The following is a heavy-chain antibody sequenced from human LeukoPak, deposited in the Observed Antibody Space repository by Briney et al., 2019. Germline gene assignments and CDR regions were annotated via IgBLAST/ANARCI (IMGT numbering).Heavy chain of an antibody. CDR3: ARDPGEWELPYYFDY. CDR2: ISAYNGNT. Sequence: GASVKVSCKSSGYTFPDYYLHWVRQAPGQGLEWMGWISAYNGNTNYAQKLQGRVTMTTDTSTSTAYMELRSLRSDDTAVYYCARDPGEWELPYYFDYWGQGTPVTVSS. D-gene: IGHD1-26*01. J-gene: IGHJ4*02. CDR1: GYTFPDYY. V-gene: IGHV1-18*04.